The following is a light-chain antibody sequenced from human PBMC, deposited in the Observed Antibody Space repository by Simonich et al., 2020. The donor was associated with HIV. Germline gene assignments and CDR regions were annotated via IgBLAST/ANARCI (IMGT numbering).Light chain of an antibody. Sequence: NFMLTQPHSVSESPGKTVTISCTRSSGSIASTYVQWYQQRPGSAPTTVIYEDNQRPSGVPDRFSGSIDSSSNSASLTISGLKTEDEADYYCQSYDSNNHWVFGGGTKVTVL. CDR2: EDN. V-gene: IGLV6-57*03. J-gene: IGLJ3*02. CDR3: QSYDSNNHWV. CDR1: SGSIASTY.